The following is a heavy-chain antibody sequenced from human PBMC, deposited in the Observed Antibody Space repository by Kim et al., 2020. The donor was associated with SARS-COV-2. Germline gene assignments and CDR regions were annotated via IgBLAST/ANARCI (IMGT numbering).Heavy chain of an antibody. J-gene: IGHJ6*02. CDR2: INHSGST. Sequence: SETLSLTCAVYGGSFSGYYWSWIRQPPGKGLEWIGEINHSGSTNYNPSLKSRVTISVDTSKNQFSLKLSSVTAADTAVYYCARETVAGVSWYYYYGMDVWGQGTTVTVSS. D-gene: IGHD6-19*01. CDR3: ARETVAGVSWYYYYGMDV. V-gene: IGHV4-34*01. CDR1: GGSFSGYY.